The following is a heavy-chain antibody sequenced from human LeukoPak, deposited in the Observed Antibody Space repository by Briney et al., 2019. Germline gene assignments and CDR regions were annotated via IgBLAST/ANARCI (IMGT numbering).Heavy chain of an antibody. V-gene: IGHV3-53*01. Sequence: GGSLRLSCAASGFTVSTNYMSWVRQAPGKGPECVSVIYSGGTTYYADSVKGRFIIYRDNSKNTLYLQMNSLRAEDTAVYYCARAITGTTGPDDYWGQGTLVTVSS. J-gene: IGHJ4*02. D-gene: IGHD1-7*01. CDR3: ARAITGTTGPDDY. CDR2: IYSGGTT. CDR1: GFTVSTNY.